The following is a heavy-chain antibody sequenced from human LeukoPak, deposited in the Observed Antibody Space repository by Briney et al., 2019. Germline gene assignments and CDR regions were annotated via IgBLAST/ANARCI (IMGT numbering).Heavy chain of an antibody. Sequence: GGSLTLSCAASGFTISSYAMHWVRQAPGKGLEWVSLINGDGVSTFYTDSVRGRFSISRDNTKNSLYLEMNSLRTDDTAMYYSAKESGKFDYWGQGTLVAVSS. V-gene: IGHV3-43*02. D-gene: IGHD4-23*01. CDR3: AKESGKFDY. CDR1: GFTISSYA. CDR2: INGDGVST. J-gene: IGHJ4*02.